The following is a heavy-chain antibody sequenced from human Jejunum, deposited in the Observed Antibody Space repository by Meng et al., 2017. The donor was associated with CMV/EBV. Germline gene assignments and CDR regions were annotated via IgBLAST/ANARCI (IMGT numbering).Heavy chain of an antibody. CDR3: ARGGNFDP. J-gene: IGHJ5*02. CDR2: ISANTGTP. V-gene: IGHV7-4-1*02. D-gene: IGHD2/OR15-2a*01. Sequence: QLVQFGSELKKPGPSVKVSCKASGYTFSTYTINWVRQAHGRGLEWMGWISANTGTPTYTQGFTGRFVFSLDTSVSTAYLQISSLKAEDTAVYYCARGGNFDPWGQGTLVTVSS. CDR1: GYTFSTYT.